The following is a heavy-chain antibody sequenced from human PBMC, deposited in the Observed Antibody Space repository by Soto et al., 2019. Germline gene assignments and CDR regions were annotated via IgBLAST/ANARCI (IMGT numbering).Heavy chain of an antibody. V-gene: IGHV3-21*01. CDR3: AREYYYDSSGYLSLDY. CDR2: ISSSSSYI. Sequence: GGSLRLSCAASGFTFSSYSMNWVRQAPGKGLEWVSSISSSSSYIYYADSVKGRFTISRDNAKNSLYLQMNSLRAEDTAVYYCAREYYYDSSGYLSLDYWGQGTLVTVSS. CDR1: GFTFSSYS. D-gene: IGHD3-22*01. J-gene: IGHJ4*02.